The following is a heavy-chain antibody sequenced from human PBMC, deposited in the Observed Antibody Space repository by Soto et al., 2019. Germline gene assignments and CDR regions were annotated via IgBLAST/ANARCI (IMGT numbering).Heavy chain of an antibody. D-gene: IGHD2-21*01. V-gene: IGHV4-59*01. J-gene: IGHJ3*02. CDR1: GGSISSYY. Sequence: SETLSLTCTVSGGSISSYYWSWIRQPPGKGLEWIGYIYYSGSTNYNPSLKSRVTISVDTSKNQFSLKLSSVTAADTVVYYCARDGDGYNFGAFDIWGQGTMVTVS. CDR3: ARDGDGYNFGAFDI. CDR2: IYYSGST.